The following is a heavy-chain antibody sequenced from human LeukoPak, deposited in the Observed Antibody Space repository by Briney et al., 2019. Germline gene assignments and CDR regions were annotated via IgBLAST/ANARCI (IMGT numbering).Heavy chain of an antibody. CDR2: VNNSGYT. CDR1: GTSFSSYY. Sequence: SQTLSLTCAVSGTSFSSYYWSCIRQTPGKGLEWIGEVNNSGYTHINPSPKSRVTISEYTCQNNSSPRMRTVTPADTALYFSARMTTGHDYWGEGSLVT. V-gene: IGHV4-34*01. J-gene: IGHJ4*02. CDR3: ARMTTGHDY. D-gene: IGHD4-17*01.